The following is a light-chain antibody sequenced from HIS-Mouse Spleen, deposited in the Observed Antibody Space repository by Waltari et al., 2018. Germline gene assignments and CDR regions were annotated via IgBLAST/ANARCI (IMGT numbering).Light chain of an antibody. J-gene: IGLJ2*01. CDR1: KLGDKS. CDR3: QAWDSSTAV. V-gene: IGLV3-1*01. Sequence: SYELTQPPSVSVSPGQTASIPCSGDKLGDKSACWYQQKPGQSPVLVIYQDSKRPSGIPGRFSGSNSGNTATLTISGTQAMDEADYYCQAWDSSTAVFGGGTKLTVL. CDR2: QDS.